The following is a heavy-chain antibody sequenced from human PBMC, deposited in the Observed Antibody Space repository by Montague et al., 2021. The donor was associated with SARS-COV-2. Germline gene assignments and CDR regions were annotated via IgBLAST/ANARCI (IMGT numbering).Heavy chain of an antibody. Sequence: SETLSLTCAVYGGSFSGYYWSWIRQPPGKGLEWIGEMNPSGGTNYNPSLKSRVTISIDTSKNQFSLKLSSATAADTAVYYCARGSGWYKYWYFDLWGRGTLVTVSS. CDR2: MNPSGGT. V-gene: IGHV4-34*01. D-gene: IGHD6-19*01. J-gene: IGHJ2*01. CDR1: GGSFSGYY. CDR3: ARGSGWYKYWYFDL.